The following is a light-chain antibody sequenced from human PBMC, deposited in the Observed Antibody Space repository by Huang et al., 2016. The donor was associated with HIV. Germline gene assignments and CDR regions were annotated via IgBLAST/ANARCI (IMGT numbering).Light chain of an antibody. J-gene: IGKJ5*01. Sequence: EIVMTQSPATLSVSPGERATLSCRASQSVRSNVAWYQQKPGQAPRRLIYGASTRATGIPARFRGSGSGTEFTLTISSLQSEDFVVYYCQQYNNWPPITFGQGTRLEI. CDR1: QSVRSN. CDR2: GAS. V-gene: IGKV3-15*01. CDR3: QQYNNWPPIT.